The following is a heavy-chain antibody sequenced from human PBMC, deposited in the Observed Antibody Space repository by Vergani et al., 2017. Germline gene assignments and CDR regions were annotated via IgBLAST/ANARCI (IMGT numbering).Heavy chain of an antibody. D-gene: IGHD1-26*01. J-gene: IGHJ4*02. CDR2: IDWDDDK. CDR3: ARIRRMRVVGATTDYFDY. Sequence: QVTLRESGPALVKPTQTLTLTCTFSGFSLSTSGMCVSWIRQPPGKALVWLARIDWDDDKYYSTSLKPRLTISKDTSKNHVVLTMTNMDPVDTATYYCARIRRMRVVGATTDYFDYWGQGTLVTVSS. V-gene: IGHV2-70*15. CDR1: GFSLSTSGMC.